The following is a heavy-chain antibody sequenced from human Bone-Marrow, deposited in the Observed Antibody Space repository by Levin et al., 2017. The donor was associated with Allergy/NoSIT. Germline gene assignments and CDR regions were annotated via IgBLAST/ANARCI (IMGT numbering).Heavy chain of an antibody. D-gene: IGHD1-1*01. CDR1: GASITNYY. V-gene: IGHV4-59*01. CDR2: IYYSGNT. Sequence: SETLSLTCTVSGASITNYYWSWIRQSPGKGLEWIGSIYYSGNTNYNPSLQSRVSMSVGASKTQFSLWLTSVTDADTAVYYCARAFTGTLFDYWGQGTLVTVSS. J-gene: IGHJ4*02. CDR3: ARAFTGTLFDY.